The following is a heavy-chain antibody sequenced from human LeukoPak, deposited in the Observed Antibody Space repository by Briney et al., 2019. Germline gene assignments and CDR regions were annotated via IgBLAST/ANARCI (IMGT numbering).Heavy chain of an antibody. CDR2: FDPEDGET. D-gene: IGHD3-10*01. J-gene: IGHJ5*02. CDR3: ARDSPSGRAGYELWNWFDP. CDR1: GYTLTELS. Sequence: ASVKVSCKVSGYTLTELSMHWVRQAPGKGLEWMGGFDPEDGETIYAQKFQGRVTMTRDTSTSTVYMELSSLRSEDTAVYYCARDSPSGRAGYELWNWFDPWGQGTLVTVSS. V-gene: IGHV1-24*01.